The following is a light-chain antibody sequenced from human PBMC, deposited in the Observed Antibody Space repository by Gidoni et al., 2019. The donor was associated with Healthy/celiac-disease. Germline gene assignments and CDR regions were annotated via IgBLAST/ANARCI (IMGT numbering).Light chain of an antibody. CDR3: AAWDDSLNAWV. CDR1: SSNLGSNT. CDR2: SNN. Sequence: QSVLTQPPSASGTPGQWVTISCSGSSSNLGSNTVNWYQQLPGTAPKLLIYSNNQRPSGVPDRFSGSKSGTSASLAISGLQSEDEADYYCAAWDDSLNAWVFGGGTKLTVL. J-gene: IGLJ3*02. V-gene: IGLV1-44*01.